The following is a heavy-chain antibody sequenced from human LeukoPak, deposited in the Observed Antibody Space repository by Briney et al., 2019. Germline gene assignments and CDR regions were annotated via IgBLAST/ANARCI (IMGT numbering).Heavy chain of an antibody. V-gene: IGHV4-39*01. CDR1: GGSLSSSSYY. CDR2: NYYSGST. D-gene: IGHD3-22*01. J-gene: IGHJ4*02. CDR3: ARHEYYYDSSGLSGFDY. Sequence: PSETLSLTCTVSGGSLSSSSYYWGWHRQPTGRGMEGVGSNYYSGSTYYNPSLKSRVTISVDTSKNQFSLKLSSVTAADTAVYYCARHEYYYDSSGLSGFDYWGQGTLVTVSS.